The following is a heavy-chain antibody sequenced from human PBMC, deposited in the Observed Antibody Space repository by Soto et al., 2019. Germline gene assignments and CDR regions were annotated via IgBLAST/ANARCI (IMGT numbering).Heavy chain of an antibody. J-gene: IGHJ4*02. Sequence: EVQLVESGGGLVKPGGSLRLSCAASGFTFSNAWMNWVRQAPGKGLEWVGRIKSKTDGGTTDYAAPVKGRFTISRDDSKNTLYLQMNSQKTEDTAVYYCTTVPSYYYDSSGLTLFDYWGQGTLVTVSS. CDR1: GFTFSNAW. CDR3: TTVPSYYYDSSGLTLFDY. D-gene: IGHD3-22*01. V-gene: IGHV3-15*07. CDR2: IKSKTDGGTT.